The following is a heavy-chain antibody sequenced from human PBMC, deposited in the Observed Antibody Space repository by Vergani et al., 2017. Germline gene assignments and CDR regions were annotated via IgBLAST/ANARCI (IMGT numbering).Heavy chain of an antibody. V-gene: IGHV4-38-2*02. CDR3: ARLFRYCTASSCYYFDY. D-gene: IGHD2-15*01. CDR1: DYSIISGYY. CDR2: IYHTGNT. J-gene: IGHJ4*02. Sequence: QVQLQESGPGLVKPSETLSLTCTVPDYSIISGYYWGWIRQPPGKGVEWIGSIYHTGNTYYTPSLKSRVTISVDTSKNQFSLNLTSVTAADTAVYYCARLFRYCTASSCYYFDYWGQGTLVTVSS.